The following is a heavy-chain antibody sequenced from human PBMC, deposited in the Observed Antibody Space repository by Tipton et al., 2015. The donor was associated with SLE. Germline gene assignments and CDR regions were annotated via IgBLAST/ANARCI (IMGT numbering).Heavy chain of an antibody. D-gene: IGHD2-21*02. CDR1: GDSFSNHF. V-gene: IGHV4-59*11. Sequence: TLSLTCTVSGDSFSNHFWSWIRQPPGKGLEWIGYMYRSGTTKYNPSLKSRVTISVDTSKSQFSLKLTSATAADTAVYYCARGALFSVTGLHRRYFGLWGRGTLVIVSS. CDR3: ARGALFSVTGLHRRYFGL. J-gene: IGHJ2*01. CDR2: MYRSGTT.